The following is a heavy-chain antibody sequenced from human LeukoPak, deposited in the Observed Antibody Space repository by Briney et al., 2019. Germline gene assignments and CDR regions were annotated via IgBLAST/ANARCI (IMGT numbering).Heavy chain of an antibody. CDR3: ARGHGSGSYSYYYYYMDV. J-gene: IGHJ6*03. V-gene: IGHV3-48*03. CDR2: ISISGSTT. Sequence: PGGSLRLSCAASGFPFRSYDMNWVRQAPGKGLEWVSYISISGSTTYYADSVKGRFTISRDNAKNSLYLQMNSLRAEDAAVYYCARGHGSGSYSYYYYYMDVWGKGTTVTVSS. D-gene: IGHD3-10*01. CDR1: GFPFRSYD.